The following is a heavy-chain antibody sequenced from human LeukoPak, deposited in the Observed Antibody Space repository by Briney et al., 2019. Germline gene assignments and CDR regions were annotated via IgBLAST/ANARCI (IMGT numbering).Heavy chain of an antibody. Sequence: GGSLRLSCVASGFTFSSYAMNWVRQAPGKGLEWVSVISTSGGSTYYADSVKGRFTISRDNSKNTPYLQMNSLRADDTAIYYGAKELDCSSTRSAQFDSWGQGTLVTVSS. CDR2: ISTSGGST. CDR1: GFTFSSYA. J-gene: IGHJ5*01. D-gene: IGHD2-2*01. CDR3: AKELDCSSTRSAQFDS. V-gene: IGHV3-23*01.